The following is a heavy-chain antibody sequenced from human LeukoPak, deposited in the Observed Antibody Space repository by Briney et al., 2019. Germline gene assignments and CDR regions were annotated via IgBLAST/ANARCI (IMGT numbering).Heavy chain of an antibody. J-gene: IGHJ2*01. CDR3: ARRTVGGVWYFDL. D-gene: IGHD3-16*01. CDR1: GGSISSYY. Sequence: SETLSLTCTVSGGSISSYYWSLIRQPPGKGLEWIGYIYYSGSTNYNPSLKSRVTISVDTSKNQFSLKLSSVTAADTAVYYCARRTVGGVWYFDLWGRGTLVTVSS. V-gene: IGHV4-59*01. CDR2: IYYSGST.